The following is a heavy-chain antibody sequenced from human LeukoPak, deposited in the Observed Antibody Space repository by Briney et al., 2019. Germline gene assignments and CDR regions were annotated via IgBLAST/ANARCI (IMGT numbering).Heavy chain of an antibody. J-gene: IGHJ3*02. D-gene: IGHD6-19*01. CDR1: GYSFTTYW. CDR3: ARTGYSSGWYGGFDI. CDR2: IYPGDSDT. V-gene: IGHV5-51*01. Sequence: GESLKISCKGSGYSFTTYWISWVRQMPGKGLEWMGIIYPGDSDTRYSPSFQGQVTISADKSISTAYLQWSSLKASDTAMYYCARTGYSSGWYGGFDIWGQGTLVTVSS.